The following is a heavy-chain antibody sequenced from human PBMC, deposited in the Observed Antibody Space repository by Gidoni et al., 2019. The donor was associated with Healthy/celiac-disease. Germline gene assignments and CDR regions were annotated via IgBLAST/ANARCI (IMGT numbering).Heavy chain of an antibody. V-gene: IGHV3-30-3*01. D-gene: IGHD2-15*01. CDR1: GFTFSSYA. CDR2: ISYDGSNK. Sequence: QVQLVESGGGVVQPGRSLRLSCAASGFTFSSYAMHWVRQAPGKGLEWVAVISYDGSNKYYADSVKGRFTISRDNSKNTLYLQMNSLRAEDTAVYYCARDGTGYCSGGSCYEPRDWGQGTLVTVSS. CDR3: ARDGTGYCSGGSCYEPRD. J-gene: IGHJ4*02.